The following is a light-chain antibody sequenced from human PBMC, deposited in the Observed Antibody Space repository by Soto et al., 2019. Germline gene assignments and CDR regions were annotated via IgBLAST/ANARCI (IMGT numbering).Light chain of an antibody. CDR1: QYISSY. Sequence: EVVLTQSPATLSLSPGERASLSCRASQYISSYLAWYQQKPGQAPRLLIYDASNRATGIPARFSGSGSGTDFTLTISSLEPEDFAVYYCQQRSNWPPFMYTFGQGTKLEIK. J-gene: IGKJ2*01. CDR2: DAS. V-gene: IGKV3-11*01. CDR3: QQRSNWPPFMYT.